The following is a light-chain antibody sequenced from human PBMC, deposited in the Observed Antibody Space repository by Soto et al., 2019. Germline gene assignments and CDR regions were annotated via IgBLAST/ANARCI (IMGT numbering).Light chain of an antibody. Sequence: DIQLTQSPSTLSAFVGDRVTITCRASQSISSWLAWYQQKPGKAPKLLIYKASSLESGVPSRFSGSGSGTEFTLTISSLQPDDFATYYCQHYYSTFPYTFGQGTKLEI. J-gene: IGKJ2*01. CDR2: KAS. CDR1: QSISSW. CDR3: QHYYSTFPYT. V-gene: IGKV1-5*03.